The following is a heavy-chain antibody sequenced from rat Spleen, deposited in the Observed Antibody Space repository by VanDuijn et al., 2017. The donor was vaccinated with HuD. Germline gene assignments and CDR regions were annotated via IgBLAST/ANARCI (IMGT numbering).Heavy chain of an antibody. V-gene: IGHV2-32*01. J-gene: IGHJ2*01. D-gene: IGHD1-11*01. CDR1: GFSLTSYN. CDR2: MWRDGDT. Sequence: QVQLKESGPGLVQPSQTLSLTCTVAGFSLTSYNVHWVRQPPGKGLEWMGVMWRDGDTSYNSLLKSQLNISRETSKSQVFLKMNSLQTEDTATYYCARDDYGGYRGLDYWGQGVMVTVSS. CDR3: ARDDYGGYRGLDY.